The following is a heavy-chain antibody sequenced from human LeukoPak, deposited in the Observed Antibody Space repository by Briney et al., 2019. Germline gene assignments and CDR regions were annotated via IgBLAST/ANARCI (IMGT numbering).Heavy chain of an antibody. D-gene: IGHD6-13*01. CDR3: ARDPQGYSSSWTI. J-gene: IGHJ4*02. CDR1: GFTFSSYS. V-gene: IGHV3-21*04. CDR2: ISSSSSYI. Sequence: GGSLRLSCAASGFTFSSYSMNWVRQAPGKGLEWVSSISSSSSYIYYADSVKGRFTISRDNSKNTLYLQMNSLRAEDTASYYCARDPQGYSSSWTIWGQGTLVTVSS.